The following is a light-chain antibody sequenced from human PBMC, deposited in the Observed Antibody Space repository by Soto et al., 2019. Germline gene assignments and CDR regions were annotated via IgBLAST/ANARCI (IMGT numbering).Light chain of an antibody. CDR3: KQSSSTQYS. CDR1: QSISIY. Sequence: IQMTQSPSPLSASVRERVTIASLASQSISIYLNWYQQKTGKAPKLLIYAASHLQSGVPSRFSGSGSGTDFTLKINSLQPGEFATYYCKQSSSTQYSVGQGTQVDLK. V-gene: IGKV1-39*01. CDR2: AAS. J-gene: IGKJ2*03.